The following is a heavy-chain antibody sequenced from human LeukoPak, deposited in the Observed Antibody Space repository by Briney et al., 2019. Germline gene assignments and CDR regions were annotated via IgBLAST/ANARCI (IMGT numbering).Heavy chain of an antibody. V-gene: IGHV4-61*08. CDR1: GGSISSGGYY. J-gene: IGHJ4*02. CDR3: ARRGYSSGWYYFDY. D-gene: IGHD6-19*01. Sequence: SETLSLTCTVSGGSISSGGYYWSWIRQHPGKGLEWIGYIYYSGSTNYNPSLKSRVTISVDTSKNQFSLKLSSVTAADTAVYYCARRGYSSGWYYFDYWGQGTLVTVSS. CDR2: IYYSGST.